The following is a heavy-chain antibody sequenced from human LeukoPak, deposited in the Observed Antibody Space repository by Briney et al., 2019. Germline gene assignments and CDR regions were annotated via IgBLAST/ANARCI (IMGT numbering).Heavy chain of an antibody. J-gene: IGHJ5*02. CDR2: IIPIFGTA. CDR3: ARDGPNYYGSGSYPWFDP. CDR1: GGTFSSYA. Sequence: ASVKVSCKATGGTFSSYAISWVRQAPGQGLEWMGGIIPIFGTANYAQKFQGRVTITADESTSTAYMELSSLRSEDTAVYYCARDGPNYYGSGSYPWFDPWGQGTLVTVSS. D-gene: IGHD3-10*01. V-gene: IGHV1-69*01.